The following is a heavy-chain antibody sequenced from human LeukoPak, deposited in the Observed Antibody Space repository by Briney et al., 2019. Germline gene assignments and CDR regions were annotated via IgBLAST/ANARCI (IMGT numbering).Heavy chain of an antibody. CDR3: ATRYSSSWPSFDY. Sequence: GVSLRLSCAASGFTFNRYWMSWVRQAPGKGLEWVANIKQDGSEKYYVDSVKGRFTISRDNAKNSLYLQMNSLRAEDTAVYYCATRYSSSWPSFDYWGQGTLVTVSS. V-gene: IGHV3-7*01. CDR1: GFTFNRYW. CDR2: IKQDGSEK. J-gene: IGHJ4*02. D-gene: IGHD6-13*01.